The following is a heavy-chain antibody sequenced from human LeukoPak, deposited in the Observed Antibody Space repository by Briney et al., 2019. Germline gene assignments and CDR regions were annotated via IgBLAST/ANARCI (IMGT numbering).Heavy chain of an antibody. J-gene: IGHJ6*03. CDR1: GFTFSSHS. Sequence: GGSLRLSCAASGFTFSSHSMNWVRQAPGKGLEWVSSISSSSSYIYYADSVKGRFTISRDNAKNSLYLQMNSLRAEDTAVYYCARAGGSTIVVAYYYYYMDVWGKGTTVTVSS. D-gene: IGHD3-22*01. CDR2: ISSSSSYI. V-gene: IGHV3-21*01. CDR3: ARAGGSTIVVAYYYYYMDV.